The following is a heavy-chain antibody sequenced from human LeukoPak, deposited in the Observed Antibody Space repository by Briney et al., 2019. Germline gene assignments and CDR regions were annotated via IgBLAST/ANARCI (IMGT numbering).Heavy chain of an antibody. V-gene: IGHV3-21*05. J-gene: IGHJ6*03. D-gene: IGHD3-10*01. CDR1: GFTFSSYE. CDR2: ISSSSSYI. Sequence: GGSLRLSCAASGFTFSSYEMNWVRQAPGKGLEWVSYISSSSSYIYYADSVKGRFTISRDNSKNTLYLQMNSLRAEDTAVYYCAKDTYGRPYYYYYMDVWGKGTTVTVSS. CDR3: AKDTYGRPYYYYYMDV.